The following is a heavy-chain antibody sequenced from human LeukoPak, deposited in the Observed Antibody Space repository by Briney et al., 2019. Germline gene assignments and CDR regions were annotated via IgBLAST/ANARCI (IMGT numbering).Heavy chain of an antibody. CDR3: AKGAYRAAHDC. V-gene: IGHV3-30*02. J-gene: IGHJ4*02. CDR1: GFTFSTYG. D-gene: IGHD3-16*01. Sequence: GGSLRLSCAASGFTFSTYGMHWVRQAPGKGLEWVAFIRYDGNNNYYADSVKGRFTISRDNSKNTLYLQMNSLRAEDTAIYYCAKGAYRAAHDCWGQGTLVTVSS. CDR2: IRYDGNNN.